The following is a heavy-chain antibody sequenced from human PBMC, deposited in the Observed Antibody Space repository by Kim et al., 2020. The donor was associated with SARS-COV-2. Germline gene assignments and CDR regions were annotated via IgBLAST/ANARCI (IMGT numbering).Heavy chain of an antibody. J-gene: IGHJ4*02. Sequence: YNPSLKSRVTISVDTSKNQFSLKLSSVTAADTAVYYCAREAKYSSGCIDYWGQGTLVTVSS. V-gene: IGHV4-59*01. CDR3: AREAKYSSGCIDY. D-gene: IGHD6-19*01.